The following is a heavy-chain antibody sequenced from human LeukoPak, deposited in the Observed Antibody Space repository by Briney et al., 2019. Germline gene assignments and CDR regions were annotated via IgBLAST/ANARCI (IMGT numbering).Heavy chain of an antibody. D-gene: IGHD3-3*01. CDR1: GGTFSSYA. Sequence: ASVKVSCKASGGTFSSYAISWVRQAPGQGLEWMGGIIPIFGTANYAQKFQGRVTMTRDTSISTAYMELSRLRSDDTAVYYCARGWSRGAYFDYWGQGTLVTVSS. CDR3: ARGWSRGAYFDY. CDR2: IIPIFGTA. V-gene: IGHV1-69*05. J-gene: IGHJ4*02.